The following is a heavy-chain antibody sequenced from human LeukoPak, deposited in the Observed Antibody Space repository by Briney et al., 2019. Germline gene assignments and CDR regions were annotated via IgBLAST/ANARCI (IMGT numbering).Heavy chain of an antibody. CDR3: ARESFLLGYCSSTSCYAGYNWFDP. CDR2: IYYSGST. J-gene: IGHJ5*02. V-gene: IGHV4-59*01. Sequence: SETLSLTCTVSGGSISSYYWSWIRQPPGKGLEWIGYIYYSGSTNYNPSLKSRVTISVDTSKNQFSLKLSSVTAADTAVYYCARESFLLGYCSSTSCYAGYNWFDPWGQGTLVTVSS. D-gene: IGHD2-2*01. CDR1: GGSISSYY.